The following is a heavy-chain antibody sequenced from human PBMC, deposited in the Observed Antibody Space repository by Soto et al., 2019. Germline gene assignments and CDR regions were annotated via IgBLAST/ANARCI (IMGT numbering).Heavy chain of an antibody. V-gene: IGHV3-11*01. CDR2: ISSSGITI. Sequence: CLRRSCAPSGFTFSDYDISWLRHAPGKVLAWVSYISSSGITIYYADSVKGRFTISRDNAKNSLYLQMNSLRSEDTAVYYCARADFRSRYWDLWFDLSQEGYLFTVSS. J-gene: IGHJ5*02. CDR3: ARADFRSRYWDLWFDL. D-gene: IGHD3-3*01. CDR1: GFTFSDYD.